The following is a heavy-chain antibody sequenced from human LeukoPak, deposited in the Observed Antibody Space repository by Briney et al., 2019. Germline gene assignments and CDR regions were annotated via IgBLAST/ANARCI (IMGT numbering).Heavy chain of an antibody. CDR1: GFTFSDYY. Sequence: GGSLRLSCAVSGFTFSDYYMSWIRQAPGKGLEWVSYISSGGSTISHADSVKGRFTISRDNAENSLYLQMNSLRAEDTAVYYCARRPAAGRCFDCWGQGTLVTVSS. V-gene: IGHV3-11*01. CDR2: ISSGGSTI. CDR3: ARRPAAGRCFDC. J-gene: IGHJ4*02. D-gene: IGHD6-13*01.